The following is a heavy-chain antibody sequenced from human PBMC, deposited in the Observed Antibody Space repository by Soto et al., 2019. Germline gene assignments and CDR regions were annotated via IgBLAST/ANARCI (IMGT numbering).Heavy chain of an antibody. CDR2: IIPIFGTA. Sequence: QVQLVQSGAEVKKPGSSVKVSCKASGGTFSSYAISWVRQAPGQGLEWMGGIIPIFGTANYAQKFQGRVTMTADECRSTAYRELSGRGSEDTAVYCCARVAPGAYDSLTGYPYYFGYGGQGTLVTVSS. D-gene: IGHD3-9*01. CDR1: GGTFSSYA. J-gene: IGHJ4*02. CDR3: ARVAPGAYDSLTGYPYYFGY. V-gene: IGHV1-69*01.